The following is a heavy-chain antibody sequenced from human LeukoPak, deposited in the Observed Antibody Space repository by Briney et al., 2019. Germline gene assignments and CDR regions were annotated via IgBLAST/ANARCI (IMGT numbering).Heavy chain of an antibody. CDR3: ARGGRVWFGELFFDY. CDR2: IYYSGST. CDR1: GGSISSYY. Sequence: SETLSLTCTVSGGSISSYYWSWIRQPPGKGLEWIGYIYYSGSTNYNPSLKSRVTISVDTSKNQFSLKLSSVTAADTAVYYCARGGRVWFGELFFDYWGQGTLVTVSS. J-gene: IGHJ4*02. V-gene: IGHV4-59*01. D-gene: IGHD3-10*01.